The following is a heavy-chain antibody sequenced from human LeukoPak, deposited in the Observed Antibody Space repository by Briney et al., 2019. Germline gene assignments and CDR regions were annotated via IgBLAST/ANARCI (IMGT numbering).Heavy chain of an antibody. J-gene: IGHJ5*02. Sequence: GESPKTSCKGSGYSFTSYWIGLGRQLPGKGLGWMGIMYAGDSDTRYSPSFQGQFTISDGKSISTAYRQWSSLKASDTAMYYCARQVVVAATHWFHPWGQGTLVTVSS. CDR1: GYSFTSYW. CDR2: MYAGDSDT. CDR3: ARQVVVAATHWFHP. V-gene: IGHV5-51*01. D-gene: IGHD2-15*01.